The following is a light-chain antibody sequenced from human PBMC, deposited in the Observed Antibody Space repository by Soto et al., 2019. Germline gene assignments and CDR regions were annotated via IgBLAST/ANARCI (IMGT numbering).Light chain of an antibody. J-gene: IGKJ2*01. V-gene: IGKV3-20*01. CDR1: RSVSSRY. Sequence: EIVLTQSPGTLSLSPGERATLSCRASRSVSSRYLAWYQQKAGQAPRLLISGASSRATGIPDMFSGSGSGTDFTLIISRLEPEDFAMYYCHQYGYSPNTFGQGTKVEIK. CDR3: HQYGYSPNT. CDR2: GAS.